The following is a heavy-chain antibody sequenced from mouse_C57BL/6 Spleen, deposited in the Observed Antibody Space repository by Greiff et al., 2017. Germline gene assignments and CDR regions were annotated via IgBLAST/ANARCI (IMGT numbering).Heavy chain of an antibody. J-gene: IGHJ3*01. V-gene: IGHV1-80*01. D-gene: IGHD1-1*01. CDR1: GYAFSSYW. CDR3: ATPIYYGSSSFAY. CDR2: IYPGDGDT. Sequence: QVQLKQSGAELVKPGASVKISCKASGYAFSSYWMNWVKQRPGKGLEWIGQIYPGDGDTNYNGKFKGKATLTADKSSSTAYMQLSSLTSEDSAVYFWATPIYYGSSSFAYWGQGTLVTVSA.